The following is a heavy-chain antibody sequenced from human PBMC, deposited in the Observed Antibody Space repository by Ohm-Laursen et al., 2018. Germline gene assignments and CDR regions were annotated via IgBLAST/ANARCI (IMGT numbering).Heavy chain of an antibody. Sequence: RSLRLSCAASGFTFDDYAMYWVRQAPGKGLEWVSGISWDSGSIGYADSVKGRFTISRDNAKNSLYLQMNSLRAEDTALYYCAKDSSGGYYGMHVWGQGTTVTVSS. J-gene: IGHJ6*02. D-gene: IGHD3-10*01. CDR2: ISWDSGSI. V-gene: IGHV3-9*01. CDR3: AKDSSGGYYGMHV. CDR1: GFTFDDYA.